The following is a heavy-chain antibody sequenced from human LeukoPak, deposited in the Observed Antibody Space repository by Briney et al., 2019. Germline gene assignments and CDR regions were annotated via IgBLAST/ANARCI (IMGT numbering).Heavy chain of an antibody. CDR2: IEPDGSEK. CDR3: AQGHYHMDV. CDR1: GFTFRDYW. J-gene: IGHJ6*02. Sequence: GESLRLSCAASGFTFRDYWMTWVRQAAGKGLEWVASIEPDGSEKYYADSVKGRFTLSGDNVENSLYLQMNTLRVDDTAVYYCAQGHYHMDVGGHGTTVTVSS. V-gene: IGHV3-7*01.